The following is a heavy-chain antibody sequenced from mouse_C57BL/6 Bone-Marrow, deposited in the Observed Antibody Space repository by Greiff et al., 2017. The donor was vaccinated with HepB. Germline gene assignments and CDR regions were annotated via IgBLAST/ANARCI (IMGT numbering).Heavy chain of an antibody. CDR3: ARHAMITGRLYYYAMDY. Sequence: DVHLVESGGGLVQPGGSLKLSCAASGFTFSDYYMYWVRQTPEKRLEWVAYISNGGGSTYYPDTVKGRFTISRDNAKNTLYLQMSRLKSEDTAMYYCARHAMITGRLYYYAMDYWGQGTSVTVSS. D-gene: IGHD2-4*01. V-gene: IGHV5-12*01. CDR2: ISNGGGST. J-gene: IGHJ4*01. CDR1: GFTFSDYY.